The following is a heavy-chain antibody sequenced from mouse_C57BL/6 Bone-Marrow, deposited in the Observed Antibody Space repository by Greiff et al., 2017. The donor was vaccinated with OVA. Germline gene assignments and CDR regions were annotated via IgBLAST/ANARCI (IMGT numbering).Heavy chain of an antibody. CDR3: AGDRPYYGYDGVYWYFDV. CDR2: ITHSGET. V-gene: IGHV12-3*01. Sequence: QVQLKESGPGLVKPSQSLFLSCSISGFPITSGYYCILIRQSPGKPLEWMGYITHSGETFYNPSLQSPVSITRDTSTNQFFLQLNSVTTEDTAMYYCAGDRPYYGYDGVYWYFDVWGTGTTVTVSS. J-gene: IGHJ1*03. CDR1: GFPITSGYY. D-gene: IGHD2-9*01.